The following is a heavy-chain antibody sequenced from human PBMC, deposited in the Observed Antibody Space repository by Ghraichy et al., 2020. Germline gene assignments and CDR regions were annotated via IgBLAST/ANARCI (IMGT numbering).Heavy chain of an antibody. J-gene: IGHJ4*02. D-gene: IGHD1-7*01. CDR1: GFSFSTRGVG. CDR3: AHRLGNYQAFPYYFDY. V-gene: IGHV2-5*01. Sequence: SGPTLVKPTQTLTLTCTFSGFSFSTRGVGVGWIRQPPGKALEWLALIYLNDDKRYSPSLKSRLTITKDTSKNQVVLTMTNMDPVDTATYYCAHRLGNYQAFPYYFDYWGQGTLVTVSS. CDR2: IYLNDDK.